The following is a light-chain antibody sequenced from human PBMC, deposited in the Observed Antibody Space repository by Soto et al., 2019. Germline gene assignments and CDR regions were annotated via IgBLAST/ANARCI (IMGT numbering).Light chain of an antibody. V-gene: IGLV1-44*01. J-gene: IGLJ2*01. CDR3: AESYDSLIGV. CDR2: SNN. CDR1: SSNIGSNI. Sequence: QSVLTQPPSASGTPGQRVTISCSGSSSNIGSNIVNWYQQLPGTAPKLLIYSNNHRPSGVPDRFSGSKSSTSSSLAISGLQSEDESDYYCAESYDSLIGVFSVGTKLAVL.